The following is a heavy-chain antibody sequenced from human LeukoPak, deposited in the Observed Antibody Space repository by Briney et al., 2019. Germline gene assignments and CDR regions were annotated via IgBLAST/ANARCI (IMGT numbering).Heavy chain of an antibody. CDR2: INHSGST. J-gene: IGHJ4*02. D-gene: IGHD3-10*01. CDR1: GGSFSGYY. Sequence: KPSETLSLTCAVYGGSFSGYYWSWIRQPPGKGLEWIGEINHSGSTNYNPSLKSRVTISVDTSKNQFSLKLSSVTAADTAVYYCARWNYYGSEGGYFDYWGQGTLVTVSS. V-gene: IGHV4-34*01. CDR3: ARWNYYGSEGGYFDY.